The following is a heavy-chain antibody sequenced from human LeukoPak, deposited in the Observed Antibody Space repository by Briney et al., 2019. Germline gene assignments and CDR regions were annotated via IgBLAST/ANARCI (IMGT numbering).Heavy chain of an antibody. CDR1: GFALSNYW. CDR3: ANYIQRPPGMDV. Sequence: GGSLRLSCAGSGFALSNYWMHWVRQAPGKGLVWLSRIYIDGSSPSYADSVKGRFTIFTDHSKNTVYLQRNSLRAEDTALYFCANYIQRPPGMDVWGQGTMVTVSS. CDR2: IYIDGSSP. J-gene: IGHJ6*02. D-gene: IGHD3-10*02. V-gene: IGHV3-74*01.